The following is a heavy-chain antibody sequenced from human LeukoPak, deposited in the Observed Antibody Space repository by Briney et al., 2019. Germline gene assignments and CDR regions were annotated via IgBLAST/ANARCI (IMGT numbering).Heavy chain of an antibody. CDR3: TRGHGLTDY. J-gene: IGHJ4*02. CDR1: GGSLNNYY. CDR2: IEPSGTN. Sequence: SETLSLICTVSGGSLNNYYWTWLRQPAGKGLEWIGRIEPSGTNDHNPSLKSRVTMSINMSKNQFSLELISVTAADTAVYYCTRGHGLTDYWGQGTLVTVSS. V-gene: IGHV4-4*07. D-gene: IGHD5-24*01.